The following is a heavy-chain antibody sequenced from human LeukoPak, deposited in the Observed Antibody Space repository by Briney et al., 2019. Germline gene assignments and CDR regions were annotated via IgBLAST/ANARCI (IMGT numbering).Heavy chain of an antibody. J-gene: IGHJ4*02. Sequence: GGSLRLSCAASGFTVSSNYMSWVRQAPGKGLEWVSVIYSGGSTYYADSVKGRFTISRDNSKNTLYLQMNSLRAEDTAVYYCARSEMATILGFDYWGQGTLVTVSS. V-gene: IGHV3-53*01. CDR1: GFTVSSNY. CDR3: ARSEMATILGFDY. D-gene: IGHD5-24*01. CDR2: IYSGGST.